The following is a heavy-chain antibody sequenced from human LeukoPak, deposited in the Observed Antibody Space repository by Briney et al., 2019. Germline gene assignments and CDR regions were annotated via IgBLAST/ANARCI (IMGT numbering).Heavy chain of an antibody. CDR1: DGSISSSSYY. Sequence: PSEILSLTCTVSDGSISSSSYYWGWIRQPPGKGLEWIGSIYYSGNIYYNPSLKSRVTISVDTSKNQFSLNLSSVTAADTAVYYCARHEYDGFGEWDFDYWGQGTLVTVSS. J-gene: IGHJ4*02. CDR2: IYYSGNI. V-gene: IGHV4-39*01. CDR3: ARHEYDGFGEWDFDY. D-gene: IGHD3-10*01.